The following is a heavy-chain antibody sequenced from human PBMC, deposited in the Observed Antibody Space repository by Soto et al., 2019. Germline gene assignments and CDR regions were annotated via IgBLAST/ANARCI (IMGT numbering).Heavy chain of an antibody. Sequence: PGGSLRLSCAASGFTFSTYSMNWVRQAPGKGLEWVSYVSSSGTTKYYADSVKGRFTISRDNAKNSLYLQMNSLRAEDTAVYYYARMGSSISTGCWGQGTLVTVSS. V-gene: IGHV3-48*01. CDR2: VSSSGTTK. J-gene: IGHJ4*02. CDR1: GFTFSTYS. CDR3: ARMGSSISTGC. D-gene: IGHD2-2*01.